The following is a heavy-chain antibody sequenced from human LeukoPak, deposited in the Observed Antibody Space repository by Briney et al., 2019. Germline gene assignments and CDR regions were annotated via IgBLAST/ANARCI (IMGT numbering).Heavy chain of an antibody. CDR2: ISRSSSYI. CDR3: ARESAYCSGGSCYGRWFDP. Sequence: PRGSLRLSSAPSGFTSRSYSINWVPQAPSTRLESVSSISRSSSYIYYADTVKARFTISRDNAKNSLYLQMNSLRAEDTAVYYCARESAYCSGGSCYGRWFDPWGQGTLVTVSS. V-gene: IGHV3-21*01. CDR1: GFTSRSYS. D-gene: IGHD2-15*01. J-gene: IGHJ5*02.